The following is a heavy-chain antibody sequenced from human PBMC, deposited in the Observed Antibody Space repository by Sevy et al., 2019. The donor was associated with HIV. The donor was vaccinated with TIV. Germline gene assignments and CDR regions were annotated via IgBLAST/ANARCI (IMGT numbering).Heavy chain of an antibody. CDR1: GFTFDDYT. D-gene: IGHD3-10*01. CDR2: ISWDAKKT. CDR3: AKAIPGYSGFDH. Sequence: GESLKISCAASGFTFDDYTMHWVRQVPGKGLEWVSLISWDAKKTDYADSVEGRFTVSRDNRKNSLYLQMNSLRSEDTALYFCAKAIPGYSGFDHWGQGTLVTVSS. J-gene: IGHJ4*02. V-gene: IGHV3-43*01.